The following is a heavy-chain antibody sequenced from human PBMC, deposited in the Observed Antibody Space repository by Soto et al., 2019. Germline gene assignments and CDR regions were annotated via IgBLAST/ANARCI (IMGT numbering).Heavy chain of an antibody. CDR3: AREGEQWLVRYFDY. CDR2: IYYSGST. Sequence: SETLSLTCTVSGGSISSYYWSWIRQPPGKGLEWIGYIYYSGSTNYNPSLKSRVTISVDTSKNQFSLKLSSVTAADTAVYYCAREGEQWLVRYFDYWGQGTLVTVSS. CDR1: GGSISSYY. V-gene: IGHV4-59*01. D-gene: IGHD6-19*01. J-gene: IGHJ4*02.